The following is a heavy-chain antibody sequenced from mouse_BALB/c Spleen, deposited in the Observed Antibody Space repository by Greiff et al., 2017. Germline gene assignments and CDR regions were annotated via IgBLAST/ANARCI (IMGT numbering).Heavy chain of an antibody. CDR2: ISSGGSYT. D-gene: IGHD1-1*02. Sequence: EVQGVESGGGLVKPGGSLKLSCAASGFTFSSYAMSWVRQSPEKRLEWVAEISSGGSYTYYPDTVTGRFTISRDNANNTLYLEMSSPRSEDTAMYYCARGGYGFDYWGQGTTLTVSS. V-gene: IGHV5-9-4*01. CDR3: ARGGYGFDY. CDR1: GFTFSSYA. J-gene: IGHJ2*01.